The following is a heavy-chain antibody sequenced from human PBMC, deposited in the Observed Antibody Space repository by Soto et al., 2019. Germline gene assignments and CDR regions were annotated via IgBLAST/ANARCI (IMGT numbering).Heavy chain of an antibody. CDR2: IIPIFGTA. D-gene: IGHD6-13*01. CDR1: GGTFSSYA. V-gene: IGHV1-69*13. Sequence: SVKVSCKASGGTFSSYAISWVRQAPGQGLEWMGGIIPIFGTANYAQKFQGRVTITADESTSTAYMELSSLRSEDTAVYYCARKAAAGSGLFDYWGQGTLVTVSS. J-gene: IGHJ4*02. CDR3: ARKAAAGSGLFDY.